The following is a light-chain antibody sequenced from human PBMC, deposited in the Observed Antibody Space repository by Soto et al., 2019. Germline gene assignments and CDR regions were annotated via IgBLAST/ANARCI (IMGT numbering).Light chain of an antibody. J-gene: IGKJ1*01. Sequence: EIVLTQFPGTLSLSPGERATLSCRASQSVGSNYLAWYQQRPGQPPNLLIFGASHRAPDIPDRFSGSGSGTDFTLTIRRLEPEDFAVYYCQQYGSSIQTLGQGTKVDIK. CDR3: QQYGSSIQT. V-gene: IGKV3-20*01. CDR2: GAS. CDR1: QSVGSNY.